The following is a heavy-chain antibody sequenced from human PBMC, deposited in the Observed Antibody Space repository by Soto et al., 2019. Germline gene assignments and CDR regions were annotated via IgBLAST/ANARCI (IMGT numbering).Heavy chain of an antibody. CDR3: TTYDYISGIYRYRWAY. Sequence: ESGGGFVTPGGSLRLSCAASGFTFSDSWMGWVRQAPGKGLEWVGRILSKNDGGTTDYAAPVKCRVTISRDDSKNTLYLQMNSLKNEDTAVYYCTTYDYISGIYRYRWAYWGQGTLVTVSS. CDR1: GFTFSDSW. D-gene: IGHD3-16*02. CDR2: ILSKNDGGTT. J-gene: IGHJ4*02. V-gene: IGHV3-15*01.